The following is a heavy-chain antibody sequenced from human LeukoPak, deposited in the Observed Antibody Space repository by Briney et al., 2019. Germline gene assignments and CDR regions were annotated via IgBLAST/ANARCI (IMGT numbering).Heavy chain of an antibody. CDR1: GYTFTSYY. Sequence: GASVKVSCKASGYTFTSYYMHWVRQAPGQGLEWMGIINPSGGSTSYAQKFQGRVTMTTDTSTSTAYMELRSLRSDDTAVCYCARDLNYKTSSNWFDPWGQGTLVTVSS. D-gene: IGHD1-14*01. V-gene: IGHV1-46*01. CDR2: INPSGGST. CDR3: ARDLNYKTSSNWFDP. J-gene: IGHJ5*02.